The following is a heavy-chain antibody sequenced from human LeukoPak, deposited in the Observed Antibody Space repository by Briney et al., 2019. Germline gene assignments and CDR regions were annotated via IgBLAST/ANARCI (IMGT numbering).Heavy chain of an antibody. CDR1: GGSISSRSYY. CDR3: ARQVPPTAKGSSMVREVSVLYF. V-gene: IGHV4-39*01. CDR2: IYYSGST. Sequence: SETLSLTCTVSGGSISSRSYYWGWPRQPPGRGGEGLGSIYYSGSTYYIPSLNTPVTISVDTSKHQFSLKLSSVSAADTAVYYCARQVPPTAKGSSMVREVSVLYFWGQGTLVTVSS. D-gene: IGHD3-10*01. J-gene: IGHJ4*02.